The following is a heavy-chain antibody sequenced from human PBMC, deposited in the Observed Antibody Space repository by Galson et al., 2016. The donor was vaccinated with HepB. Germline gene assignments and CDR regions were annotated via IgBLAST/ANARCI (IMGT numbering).Heavy chain of an antibody. J-gene: IGHJ4*02. D-gene: IGHD3-9*01. CDR3: ARGENDTLTGPTFGFNY. CDR2: IIHVFGTA. Sequence: SVKVSCKASGGTFSRYAISWVRQAPGQGLEWMGGIIHVFGTAKYAQKFQGRVTITADESRSTAYMELNRLRSEDTAVYYCARGENDTLTGPTFGFNYWGQGSLVTVSS. V-gene: IGHV1-69*13. CDR1: GGTFSRYA.